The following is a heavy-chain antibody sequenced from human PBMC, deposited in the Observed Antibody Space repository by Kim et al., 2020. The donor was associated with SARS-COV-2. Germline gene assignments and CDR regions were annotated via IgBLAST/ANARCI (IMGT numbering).Heavy chain of an antibody. CDR3: ARDLGTKGPGNWFDP. Sequence: ASVKVSCKASGYTFTSYAMHWVRQAPGQRLEWMGWINAGNGNTKYSQKFQGRVTITRYTSASTAYMELSSLRSEDTAVYYCARDLGTKGPGNWFDPWGQGTLVTVSS. CDR2: INAGNGNT. V-gene: IGHV1-3*01. D-gene: IGHD1-1*01. CDR1: GYTFTSYA. J-gene: IGHJ5*02.